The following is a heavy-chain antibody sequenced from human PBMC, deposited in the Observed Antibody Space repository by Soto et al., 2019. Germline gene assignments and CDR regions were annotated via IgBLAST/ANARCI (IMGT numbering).Heavy chain of an antibody. J-gene: IGHJ5*02. CDR1: GGSISSGNSYS. V-gene: IGHV4-30-2*01. CDR2: ISHSGST. Sequence: QLQLQESGSGLVKPSQTLSLTCAVSGGSISSGNSYSWSWIRQPPGKGLEWIGSISHSGSTSYNPSLKGRVTMSVDKSQNQFSLNLSSVTAADMAVYYCARAVAPYLGTWFDPWGQGTLVIVSS. CDR3: ARAVAPYLGTWFDP. D-gene: IGHD3-16*01.